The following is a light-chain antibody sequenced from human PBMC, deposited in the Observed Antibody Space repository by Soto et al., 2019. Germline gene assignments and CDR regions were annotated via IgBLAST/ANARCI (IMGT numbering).Light chain of an antibody. CDR2: DVN. V-gene: IGLV2-11*01. Sequence: QSALTQPRSVSGSPGQSVTISCTGTSSDVGGYTYVSWYQQHPGKAPKLMIYDVNKRPSGVPDRFSGSKSGNTASLTISGLQAEDEADYYCSSYEGNYSWVFGGGTKLTVL. CDR3: SSYEGNYSWV. J-gene: IGLJ3*02. CDR1: SSDVGGYTY.